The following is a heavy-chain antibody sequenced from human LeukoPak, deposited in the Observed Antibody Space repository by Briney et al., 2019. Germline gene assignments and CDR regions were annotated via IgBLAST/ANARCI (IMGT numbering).Heavy chain of an antibody. J-gene: IGHJ4*02. D-gene: IGHD3-3*01. CDR2: ISSSSTI. CDR3: ARDWTFWSDTSG. V-gene: IGHV3-48*01. CDR1: GFTFSSYS. Sequence: PGGSLRLSCAASGFTFSSYSMNWVRQAPGKGLEWVSYISSSSTIYYADSVKGRFTISRDNAKNSLYLQVNSLRAEDTAVYYCARDWTFWSDTSGGGQGTLVTVSS.